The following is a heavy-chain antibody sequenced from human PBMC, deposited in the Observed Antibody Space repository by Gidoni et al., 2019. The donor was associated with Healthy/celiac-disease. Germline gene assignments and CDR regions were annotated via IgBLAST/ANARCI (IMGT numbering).Heavy chain of an antibody. CDR1: GGSISSGSYY. J-gene: IGHJ6*03. CDR2: IYTSGST. Sequence: QVQLQESGPGLVKPSQTLSLTCTVYGGSISSGSYYWSWIRQPAGKGLEWIGRIYTSGSTNYNPSLKSRVTISVDTSKNQFSLKLSSVTAADTAVYYCARDVIYYGSGSYSYYYYYMDVWGKGTTVTVSS. CDR3: ARDVIYYGSGSYSYYYYYMDV. D-gene: IGHD3-10*01. V-gene: IGHV4-61*02.